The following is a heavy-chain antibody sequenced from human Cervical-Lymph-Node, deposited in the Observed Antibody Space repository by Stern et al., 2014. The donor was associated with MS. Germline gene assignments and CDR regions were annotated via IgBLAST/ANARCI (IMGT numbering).Heavy chain of an antibody. Sequence: QDQLVQSGAEVKKPGSSVKVSCKASGGTFSSSAISWVRQAPGQGLEWMGGIIPLFGTANYAQEVQGRVTITADESTSTAYMELSSLRSEDTAVYYCARGELKEGLVRGMDVWGQGTTVTVSS. CDR1: GGTFSSSA. D-gene: IGHD1-26*01. J-gene: IGHJ6*02. V-gene: IGHV1-69*12. CDR2: IIPLFGTA. CDR3: ARGELKEGLVRGMDV.